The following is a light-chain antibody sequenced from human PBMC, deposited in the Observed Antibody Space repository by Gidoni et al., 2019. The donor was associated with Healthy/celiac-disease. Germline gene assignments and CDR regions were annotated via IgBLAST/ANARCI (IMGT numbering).Light chain of an antibody. J-gene: IGKJ2*01. CDR2: GAS. CDR1: QSVSSSY. V-gene: IGKV3-20*01. CDR3: QQYCSSPPNT. Sequence: EDVLTQSPGTLSLSQGERATHSCRASQSVSSSYLAWYRQKPGQAPRLLIYGASSRATGVPDRFSGSGSGTDFPLTIRRLEPEDFAVYHCQQYCSSPPNTFGQGTKLEIK.